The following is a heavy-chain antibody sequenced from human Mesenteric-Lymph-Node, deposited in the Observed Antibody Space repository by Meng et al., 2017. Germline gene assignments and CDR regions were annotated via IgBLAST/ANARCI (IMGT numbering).Heavy chain of an antibody. J-gene: IGHJ5*02. V-gene: IGHV4-30-2*01. D-gene: IGHD3-10*01. CDR1: GDSITSGDYS. CDR3: VRDTRRGGGWFDP. CDR2: IYHGVNI. Sequence: PQPQGSGQDLVKPSEDRSLTCTVSGDSITSGDYSWTWIRQPPGKGLEWIGYIYHGVNIYYTPSLRSRVTISVDKSRNQFSLKLTSVSAADTAIYYCVRDTRRGGGWFDPWGQGTLVTVSS.